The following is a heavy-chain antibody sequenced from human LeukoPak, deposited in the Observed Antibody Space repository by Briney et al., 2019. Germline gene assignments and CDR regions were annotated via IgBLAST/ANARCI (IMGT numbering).Heavy chain of an antibody. CDR1: GFTVSSNY. CDR2: IYSGGST. V-gene: IGHV3-66*01. D-gene: IGHD1-26*01. CDR3: ARATSSGSYSHFHFDY. Sequence: GGSLRLSCAASGFTVSSNYMSWVRQAPGKGLEWVSVIYSGGSTYYADSVKGRFTISRDNSKNTLYLQMNSLRAEDTAVYYCARATSSGSYSHFHFDYWGQGTLVTISS. J-gene: IGHJ4*02.